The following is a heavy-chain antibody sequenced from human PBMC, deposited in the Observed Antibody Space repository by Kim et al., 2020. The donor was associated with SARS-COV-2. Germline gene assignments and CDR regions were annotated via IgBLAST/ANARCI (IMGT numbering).Heavy chain of an antibody. CDR3: ARGRPNYYDSSGYYYLFDY. Sequence: GRFTISRDNAKNSLYLQMNSLRAEDTAVYYCARGRPNYYDSSGYYYLFDYWGQGTLVTVSS. D-gene: IGHD3-22*01. J-gene: IGHJ4*02. V-gene: IGHV3-11*06.